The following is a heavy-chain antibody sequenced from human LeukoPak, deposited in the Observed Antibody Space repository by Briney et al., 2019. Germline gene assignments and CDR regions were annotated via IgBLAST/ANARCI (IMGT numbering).Heavy chain of an antibody. CDR2: IYYSGST. J-gene: IGHJ4*02. D-gene: IGHD6-19*01. Sequence: SETLSLTCTVSGGSISSYYWSWIRQPAGKGLEWIGYIYYSGSTNYNPSLKSRVTISVDTSKNQFSLKLSSVTAADTAVYYCARHRRYSSGWYLDYWGQGTLVTVSS. CDR1: GGSISSYY. CDR3: ARHRRYSSGWYLDY. V-gene: IGHV4-59*08.